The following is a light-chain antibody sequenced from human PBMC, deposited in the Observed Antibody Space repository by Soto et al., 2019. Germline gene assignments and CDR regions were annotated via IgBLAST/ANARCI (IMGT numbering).Light chain of an antibody. CDR3: QQANSFPIT. CDR2: GAS. J-gene: IGKJ5*01. V-gene: IGKV1-12*01. CDR1: QDVGKW. Sequence: DIQMTQAPPSVSSSLLDRGTITCLASQDVGKWLAWYQQKPGKAPTLLIHGASSLQSGVPPRYSGSGYGTDFTLTISSLQPEDFATYYCQQANSFPITFGQGTRLEIK.